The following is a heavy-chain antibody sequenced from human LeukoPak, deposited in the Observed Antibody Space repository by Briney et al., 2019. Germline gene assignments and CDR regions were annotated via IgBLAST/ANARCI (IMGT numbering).Heavy chain of an antibody. V-gene: IGHV1-18*01. CDR1: GYTLTSYG. D-gene: IGHD3-10*01. Sequence: ASVKVSCKASGYTLTSYGISWVRQAPGQGLEWMGWISAYNGNTNYAQKLQGRVTMTTDTSTSTAYMELRSLRTDDTAVYYCARAGELLWFGELSPNFDYWGQGTLVTVSS. CDR2: ISAYNGNT. CDR3: ARAGELLWFGELSPNFDY. J-gene: IGHJ4*02.